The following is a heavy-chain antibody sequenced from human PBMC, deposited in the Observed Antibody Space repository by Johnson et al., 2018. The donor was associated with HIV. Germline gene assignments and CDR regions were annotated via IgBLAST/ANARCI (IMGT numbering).Heavy chain of an antibody. CDR3: ARDRAVPDDGYNDYAFDI. J-gene: IGHJ3*02. Sequence: VQLVESGGKLIQPGGSLRLSCAASGFTFSSYWMSWVRQAPGKGLEWVSVIYSGGSTYYADSVKGRFTIPRDNSKNTPYLQMNSLGAEDTAVYYCARDRAVPDDGYNDYAFDIRGQGTMVTVSS. V-gene: IGHV3-53*01. D-gene: IGHD5-24*01. CDR2: IYSGGST. CDR1: GFTFSSYW.